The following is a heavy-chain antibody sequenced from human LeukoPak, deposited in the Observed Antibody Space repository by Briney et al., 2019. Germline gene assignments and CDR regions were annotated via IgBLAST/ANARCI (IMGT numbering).Heavy chain of an antibody. D-gene: IGHD3-10*01. J-gene: IGHJ5*02. V-gene: IGHV4-59*01. CDR2: IYYSGST. CDR1: GDSISNYY. CDR3: ARDTKIFGRANWFDP. Sequence: SETLSLTCTVSGDSISNYYWSWIRQPPGKGLEWIGYIYYSGSTNYNPSLKSRVTISVDTSKNQFSLKLSSVTAADTAVYYCARDTKIFGRANWFDPWGQGTLVTVSS.